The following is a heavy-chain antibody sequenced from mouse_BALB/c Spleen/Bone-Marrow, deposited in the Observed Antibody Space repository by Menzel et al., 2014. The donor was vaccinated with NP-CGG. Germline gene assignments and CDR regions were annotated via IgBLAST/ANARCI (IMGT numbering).Heavy chain of an antibody. D-gene: IGHD1-1*01. V-gene: IGHV7-3*02. CDR3: ARDENYDIYWYFDV. J-gene: IGHJ1*01. CDR2: IRDKANGYTT. CDR1: GFTFTDYY. Sequence: VHLVESGGGLVQPGGSLRLSYATSGFTFTDYYMSWVRQTPGKALEWLGFIRDKANGYTTDYSVSVKGRFTIPRDNSQSILYLQMNTLRAEDSATYYCARDENYDIYWYFDVWGAGTTVTVSS.